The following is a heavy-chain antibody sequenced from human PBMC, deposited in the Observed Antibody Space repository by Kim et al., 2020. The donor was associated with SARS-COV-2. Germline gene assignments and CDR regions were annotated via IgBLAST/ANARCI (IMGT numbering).Heavy chain of an antibody. CDR3: AREYSGTTAFDI. V-gene: IGHV4-59*01. Sequence: NSNPTLKSRVARSVDTSKNQFSLKLSSVTAADTAVYYCAREYSGTTAFDIWGQGTMVTVSS. J-gene: IGHJ3*02. D-gene: IGHD1-7*01.